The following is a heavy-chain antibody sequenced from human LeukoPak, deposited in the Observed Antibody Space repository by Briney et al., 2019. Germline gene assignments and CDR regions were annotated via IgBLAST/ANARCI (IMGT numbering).Heavy chain of an antibody. V-gene: IGHV3-11*01. CDR3: ARKLSGCYFDY. D-gene: IGHD1-26*01. CDR1: GFTFSDYY. J-gene: IGHJ4*02. CDR2: ISNRGDTI. Sequence: GGSLRLSCAASGFTFSDYYMNWIRQAPGKGLEWISFISNRGDTIYYADSVKGRFTMSRDNTKNSLYLQMNSLRAEDTAVYYCARKLSGCYFDYWGQGTLVTVSS.